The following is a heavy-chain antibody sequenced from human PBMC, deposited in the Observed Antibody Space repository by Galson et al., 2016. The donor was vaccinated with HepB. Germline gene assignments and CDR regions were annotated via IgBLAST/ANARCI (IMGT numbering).Heavy chain of an antibody. CDR2: ISGSGVGT. D-gene: IGHD5-24*01. CDR3: AKDDDDYNDAFDI. J-gene: IGHJ3*02. Sequence: SLRLSCAASGFTFSSYAMTWVRQAPGKGLEWVSAISGSGVGTHYADSVKGRFTISRDNSKNTLYLQMNSLRAEDTAVYYCAKDDDDYNDAFDIWGQGTMVTVSS. CDR1: GFTFSSYA. V-gene: IGHV3-23*01.